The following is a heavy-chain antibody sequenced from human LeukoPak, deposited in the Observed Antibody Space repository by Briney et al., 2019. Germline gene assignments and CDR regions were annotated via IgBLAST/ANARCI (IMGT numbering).Heavy chain of an antibody. CDR1: GYSISSGYY. J-gene: IGHJ4*02. CDR3: ARVPTVTFFDY. D-gene: IGHD4-17*01. Sequence: SETLSLTCIVSGYSISSGYYWGWIRQPPGKGLEWIGMIHHSGSTYYNPSLKSRVTISGDTSKNQFSLKLISVTAADTAVYYCARVPTVTFFDYWGQGTLVTVSS. CDR2: IHHSGST. V-gene: IGHV4-38-2*02.